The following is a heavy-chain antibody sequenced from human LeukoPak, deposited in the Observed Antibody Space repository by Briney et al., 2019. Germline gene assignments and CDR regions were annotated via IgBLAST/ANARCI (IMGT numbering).Heavy chain of an antibody. D-gene: IGHD2-8*01. V-gene: IGHV3-11*01. CDR2: ISSSGSTI. CDR3: VRDTQKYCTNGVCYGPDC. J-gene: IGHJ4*02. Sequence: PGGSLRLSCAASGFTFSDYYMSWIRQAPGKGLEWVSYISSSGSTIYYADSVKGRFTISRDNAKNSLYLQMNSLRAEDTAVYYCVRDTQKYCTNGVCYGPDCWGQGTLVTVSS. CDR1: GFTFSDYY.